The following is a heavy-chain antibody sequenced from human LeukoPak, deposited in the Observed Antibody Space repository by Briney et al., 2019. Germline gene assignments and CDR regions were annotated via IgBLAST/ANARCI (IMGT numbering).Heavy chain of an antibody. V-gene: IGHV4-39*07. CDR3: ARVKDPGGYYYYYYMDV. J-gene: IGHJ6*03. Sequence: SETLSLTCTVSGGSISSSSYYWGWIRQPPGKGLEWIGSIYYSGSTYYNPSLKSRVTISVDTSKNQFSLKLTSVTAADTAVYYCARVKDPGGYYYYYYMDVWGKGTTVTVSS. D-gene: IGHD3-16*01. CDR2: IYYSGST. CDR1: GGSISSSSYY.